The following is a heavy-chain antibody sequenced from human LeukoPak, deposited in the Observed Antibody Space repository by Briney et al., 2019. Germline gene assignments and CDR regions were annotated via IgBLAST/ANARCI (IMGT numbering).Heavy chain of an antibody. CDR2: IIPIFGTA. V-gene: IGHV1-69*13. Sequence: SVKVSCKASGYTFTSYGISWVRQAPGQGLEWMGGIIPIFGTANYAQKFQGRVTITADESTSTAYMELSSLRSEDTAVYYCARADAVSLYTGYYFDYWGQGTLVTVSS. J-gene: IGHJ4*02. D-gene: IGHD2-15*01. CDR1: GYTFTSYG. CDR3: ARADAVSLYTGYYFDY.